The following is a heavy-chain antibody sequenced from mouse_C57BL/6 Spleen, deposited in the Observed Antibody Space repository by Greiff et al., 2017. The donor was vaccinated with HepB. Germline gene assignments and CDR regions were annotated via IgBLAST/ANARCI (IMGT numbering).Heavy chain of an antibody. CDR3: TRKPYGSSPYYFDY. CDR1: GYTFTDYE. J-gene: IGHJ2*01. Sequence: QVQLKESGAELVRPGASVTLSCKASGYTFTDYEMHWVKQTPVHGLEWIGAIDPETGGTAYNQKFKGKAILTADKSSSTAYMELRSLTSEDSAVYYCTRKPYGSSPYYFDYWGQGTTLTVSS. CDR2: IDPETGGT. V-gene: IGHV1-15*01. D-gene: IGHD1-1*01.